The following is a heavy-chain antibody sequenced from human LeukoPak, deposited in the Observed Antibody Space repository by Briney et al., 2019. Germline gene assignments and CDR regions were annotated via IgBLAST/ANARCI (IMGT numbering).Heavy chain of an antibody. CDR2: IQRSGST. CDR3: AGDKNLFWFYN. D-gene: IGHD3-9*01. V-gene: IGHV4-39*07. CDR1: GGSISSTNFY. J-gene: IGHJ4*02. Sequence: SETLSLTCTVPGGSISSTNFYWGWVRQSPGKGLEWIASIQRSGSTYYNPSLKSRVAISIDTSKSQFSLRLNSVTAADTAVYYCAGDKNLFWFYNWGQGTLVTVSS.